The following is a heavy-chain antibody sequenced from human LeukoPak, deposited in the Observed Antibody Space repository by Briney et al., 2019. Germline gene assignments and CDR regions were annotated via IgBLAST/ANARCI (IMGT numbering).Heavy chain of an antibody. CDR3: ARAPAATVTGAFDI. CDR2: IYYSGST. CDR1: GGSISSGDYY. Sequence: SQTLSLTCTVSGGSISSGDYYWSWIRQPPGKGLEWIGYIYYSGSTYYNPSLKSRVTISVDTSKNQFPLKLSSVTAADTAVYYCARAPAATVTGAFDIWGQGTMVTVSS. D-gene: IGHD4-17*01. V-gene: IGHV4-30-4*01. J-gene: IGHJ3*02.